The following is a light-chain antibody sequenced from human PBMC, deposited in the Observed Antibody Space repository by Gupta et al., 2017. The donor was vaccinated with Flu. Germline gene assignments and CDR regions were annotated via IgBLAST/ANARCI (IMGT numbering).Light chain of an antibody. CDR1: ESVNRNH. Sequence: ESVTLSCRAGESVNRNHLAWYQQKPSQAPRLLIYGTSNRAPGIPDRFSGGGSGTDFTLTINRLEPEDSAVFYCHHYGTSPYTFGQGTNLEIK. CDR2: GTS. V-gene: IGKV3-20*01. J-gene: IGKJ2*01. CDR3: HHYGTSPYT.